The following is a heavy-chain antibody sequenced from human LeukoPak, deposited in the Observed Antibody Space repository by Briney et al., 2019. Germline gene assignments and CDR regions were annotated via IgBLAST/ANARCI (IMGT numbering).Heavy chain of an antibody. D-gene: IGHD6-13*01. V-gene: IGHV1-18*01. CDR1: GYNFTSYT. J-gene: IGHJ3*01. Sequence: ASVEVSCKASGYNFTSYTISWVRQAPGQGLEWMGWISAYNGNTNYGQKLQGRVTMTTDTSTSTVYMELRSLRPDDTAVYYCARDEGAPIAAANVWGRGTMVTVSS. CDR3: ARDEGAPIAAANV. CDR2: ISAYNGNT.